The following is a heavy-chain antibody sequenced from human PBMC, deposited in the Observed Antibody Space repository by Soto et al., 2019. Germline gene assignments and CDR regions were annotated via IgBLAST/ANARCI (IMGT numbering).Heavy chain of an antibody. V-gene: IGHV4-30-2*01. CDR2: IYPSGMP. Sequence: QQQLQESGSGLVKPSHTLSLTCTVSGGAISNAAYSWSRIRQPPGKGLEWIGYIYPSGMPFYNPSLRTRVTISIDRSNDQFSLNLKSVTAEDTAVYYCARERGGYGLFDSWGQGTLVTVSS. D-gene: IGHD5-18*01. CDR1: GGAISNAAYS. J-gene: IGHJ4*02. CDR3: ARERGGYGLFDS.